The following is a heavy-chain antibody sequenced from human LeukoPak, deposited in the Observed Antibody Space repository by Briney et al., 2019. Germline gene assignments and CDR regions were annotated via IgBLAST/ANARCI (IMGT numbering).Heavy chain of an antibody. CDR1: GFTFSSYA. J-gene: IGHJ3*02. D-gene: IGHD5/OR15-5a*01. Sequence: GGSLRLSCAASGFTFSSYAMIWVRQAPGKGLEWVSVISGNGGGTYFADSVKGRFTISGDNSKNTLYLQINSLRAEDTAIYYCAKGGSVTAPDDAFAIWGQGTMVTVSS. CDR3: AKGGSVTAPDDAFAI. V-gene: IGHV3-23*01. CDR2: ISGNGGGT.